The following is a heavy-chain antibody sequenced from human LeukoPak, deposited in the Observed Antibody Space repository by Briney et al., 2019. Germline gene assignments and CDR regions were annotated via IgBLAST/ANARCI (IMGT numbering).Heavy chain of an antibody. CDR1: GFTFSNAW. Sequence: GGSLRLSCAASGFTFSNAWMSWVRQAPGEGLEWVGRIKSKTDGGTTDYAAPVKGRFTISRDDSKNTLYLQMNSLKTEDTAVYYCTTKGPACSGGSCYWRWGQGTLVTVSS. CDR2: IKSKTDGGTT. V-gene: IGHV3-15*01. CDR3: TTKGPACSGGSCYWR. D-gene: IGHD2-15*01. J-gene: IGHJ4*02.